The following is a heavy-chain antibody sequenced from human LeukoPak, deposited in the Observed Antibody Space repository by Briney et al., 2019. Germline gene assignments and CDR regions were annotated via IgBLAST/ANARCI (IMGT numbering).Heavy chain of an antibody. D-gene: IGHD1-14*01. V-gene: IGHV3-7*01. CDR3: SRDFRNAGDY. CDR2: INQDGSEK. CDR1: GFTFTTYW. J-gene: IGHJ4*02. Sequence: GGSLRLSCAASGFTFTTYWINWVRQAPGKGLEWVAVINQDGSEKYYVDSVKGRFTISRDNAKNSLYLQMNSLRAEDTAVYYCSRDFRNAGDYWGQGTLVTVSS.